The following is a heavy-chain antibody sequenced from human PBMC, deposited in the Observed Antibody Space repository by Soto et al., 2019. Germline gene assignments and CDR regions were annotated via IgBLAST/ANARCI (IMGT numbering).Heavy chain of an antibody. V-gene: IGHV4-4*02. D-gene: IGHD3-10*01. CDR1: GGSISSSNW. Sequence: QVQLQKPGPGLVKPSGTLSLTCAVSGGSISSSNWWSWVRRPPGKGLEWIGGIYHSGRTNYNPSLKSRVTISVDKSKNQFALKLSSVTAADTAVYYCARSYMVRGVATWFDPWGQGTLVTVSS. CDR2: IYHSGRT. J-gene: IGHJ5*02. CDR3: ARSYMVRGVATWFDP.